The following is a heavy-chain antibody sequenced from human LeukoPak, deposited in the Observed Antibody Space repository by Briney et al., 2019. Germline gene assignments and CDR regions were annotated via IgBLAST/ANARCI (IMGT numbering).Heavy chain of an antibody. CDR3: AKAPSINDAFDI. D-gene: IGHD2-2*01. CDR1: GFTFSSYW. CDR2: INSDGSST. Sequence: GGSLRLSCAASGFTFSSYWMHWVRQAPGKGLVWVSRINSDGSSTSYADSVKGRFTISRDNAKNTLYLQMNSLRAEDTALYYCAKAPSINDAFDIWGQGTMVTVSS. V-gene: IGHV3-74*01. J-gene: IGHJ3*02.